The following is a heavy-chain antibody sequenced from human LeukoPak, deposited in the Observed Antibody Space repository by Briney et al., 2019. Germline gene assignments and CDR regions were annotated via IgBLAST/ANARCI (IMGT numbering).Heavy chain of an antibody. Sequence: GGSLRFSCAASGFTFSSYAMSWVRQAPGKGLEWVSAISGSGGSTYYADSVKGRFTISRDNPKNTLYLQMNSLRAEDTAVYYCAKFVITFGGVIAPFDYWGQGTLVTVSS. D-gene: IGHD3-16*02. J-gene: IGHJ4*02. CDR3: AKFVITFGGVIAPFDY. V-gene: IGHV3-23*01. CDR1: GFTFSSYA. CDR2: ISGSGGST.